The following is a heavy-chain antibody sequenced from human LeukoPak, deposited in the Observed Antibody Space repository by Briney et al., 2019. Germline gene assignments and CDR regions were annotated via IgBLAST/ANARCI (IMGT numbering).Heavy chain of an antibody. CDR3: ARVVVPAAQYYYYYYYMDV. CDR1: GGSFSGYY. CDR2: IYYSGST. V-gene: IGHV4-59*01. J-gene: IGHJ6*03. D-gene: IGHD2-2*01. Sequence: SETLSLTCAVYGGSFSGYYWSWIRQPPGKGLEWIGYIYYSGSTNYNPSLKSRVTISVDTSKNQFSLKLSSVTAADTAVYYCARVVVPAAQYYYYYYYMDVWGKGTTVTVSS.